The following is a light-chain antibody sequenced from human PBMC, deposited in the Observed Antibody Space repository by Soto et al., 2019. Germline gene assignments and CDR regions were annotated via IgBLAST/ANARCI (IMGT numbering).Light chain of an antibody. CDR2: EVS. Sequence: QSALTQPPSASGSPGQSVTISCTGTTSDIGGYNYVSWYQQHPGKAPKLMIYEVSQRPSGVPDRFSGSKSGNTASLTVSGLQAEDEADSYFGSYAGRTDGVFGGGTKLTLL. CDR3: GSYAGRTDGV. V-gene: IGLV2-8*01. CDR1: TSDIGGYNY. J-gene: IGLJ3*02.